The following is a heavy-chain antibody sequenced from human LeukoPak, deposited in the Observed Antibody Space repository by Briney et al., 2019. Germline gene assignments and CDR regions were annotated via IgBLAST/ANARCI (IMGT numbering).Heavy chain of an antibody. D-gene: IGHD3-10*01. Sequence: GGSLRLSCAASGFTFSNYEMNWVRQAPGKGLECVSYISGGGYPIYFADSVKGRFTMSRDNAKNSVYLQMNSLRPEDTAVYYCVRDGASWGGDAFDIWRQGTMVTVSS. CDR3: VRDGASWGGDAFDI. V-gene: IGHV3-48*03. CDR1: GFTFSNYE. J-gene: IGHJ3*02. CDR2: ISGGGYPI.